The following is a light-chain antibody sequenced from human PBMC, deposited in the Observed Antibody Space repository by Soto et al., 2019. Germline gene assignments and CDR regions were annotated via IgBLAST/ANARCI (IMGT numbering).Light chain of an antibody. Sequence: QSALTQPASVSGSPGQSITISCTGTSSDVGGYNYVSWYQQHPGEAPKLMIFDVTNRPSEISNRFSGSKSGNTASLTISGLQADDEADYYCSSYTSSSTVIFGGGTKLTVL. J-gene: IGLJ2*01. CDR1: SSDVGGYNY. CDR3: SSYTSSSTVI. V-gene: IGLV2-14*03. CDR2: DVT.